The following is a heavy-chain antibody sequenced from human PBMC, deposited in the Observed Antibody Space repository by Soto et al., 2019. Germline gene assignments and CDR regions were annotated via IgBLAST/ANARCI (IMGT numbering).Heavy chain of an antibody. J-gene: IGHJ6*02. Sequence: PGGPQRHPRRAPWFNFRKPALDLGTQAPGEGLEWVSAISGDGGSRYYADSVKGRFTVSRDNSKNTLYLQMNSLRAKDTAVYYCAKMGVNYYDIASGMDVWGQGNTVTVSS. V-gene: IGHV3-23*01. CDR1: WFNFRKPA. CDR2: ISGDGGSR. CDR3: AKMGVNYYDIASGMDV. D-gene: IGHD3-22*01.